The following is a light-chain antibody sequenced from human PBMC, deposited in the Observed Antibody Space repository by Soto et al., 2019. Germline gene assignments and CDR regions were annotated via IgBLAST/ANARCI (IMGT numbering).Light chain of an antibody. V-gene: IGKV3-15*01. CDR2: GAF. J-gene: IGKJ1*01. CDR1: QSVSSN. Sequence: EIVMTQSPVTLSVSPGERATLSCRASQSVSSNLAWYQQKPGQAPRLLIYGAFTRATGIPSRFSGTGSGTEFTLTISSLQTEDFAVYYCQQYNDWPLTFGQGTKVDI. CDR3: QQYNDWPLT.